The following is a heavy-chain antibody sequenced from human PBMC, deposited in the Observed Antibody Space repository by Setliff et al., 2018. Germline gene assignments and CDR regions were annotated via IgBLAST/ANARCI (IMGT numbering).Heavy chain of an antibody. CDR2: ISAYNGST. V-gene: IGHV1-18*01. D-gene: IGHD2-15*01. CDR1: GYTFTSYG. Sequence: ASVKVSCKASGYTFTSYGISWVRQAPGQGLEWMGWISAYNGSTNYAQKLQGRVTMTTDTSTRTAYMGLRSRRSDDTAVYYCARDYLGCSGGSCYENGMDGGGQGTTVTVSS. CDR3: ARDYLGCSGGSCYENGMDG. J-gene: IGHJ6*02.